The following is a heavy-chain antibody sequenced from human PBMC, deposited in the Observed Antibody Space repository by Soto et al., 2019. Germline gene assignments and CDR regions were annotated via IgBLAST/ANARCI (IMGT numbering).Heavy chain of an antibody. CDR2: IKQDGNEK. J-gene: IGHJ3*02. CDR1: GFTFSSYW. V-gene: IGHV3-7*01. D-gene: IGHD3-3*01. CDR3: ARVLGGYYTGPEAFDI. Sequence: PGGSLRLSCAASGFTFSSYWMSWVRQPPGKGLEWVANIKQDGNEKYYVDSVKGRFTISRDNAKNSLYLQMNSLRAEDTAVYYCARVLGGYYTGPEAFDIWGQGTMVTVSS.